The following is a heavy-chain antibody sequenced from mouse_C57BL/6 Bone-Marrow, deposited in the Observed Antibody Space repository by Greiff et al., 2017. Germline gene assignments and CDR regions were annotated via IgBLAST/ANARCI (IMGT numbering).Heavy chain of an antibody. J-gene: IGHJ2*01. CDR1: EYEFPSHD. D-gene: IGHD2-5*01. Sequence: EVKLMESGGGLVQPGESLKLSCESNEYEFPSHDMSWVRKTPEKRLELVAAINSDGGSSSYPDTMERRFIISRDNTKKTLYLQMSSLRSEDTALYYCARPPYYSNYVHFDYGGQGTTLTVSS. CDR3: ARPPYYSNYVHFDY. V-gene: IGHV5-2*01. CDR2: INSDGGSS.